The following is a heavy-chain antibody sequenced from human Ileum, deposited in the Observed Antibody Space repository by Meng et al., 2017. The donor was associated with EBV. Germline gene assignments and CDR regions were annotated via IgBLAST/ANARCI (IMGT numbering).Heavy chain of an antibody. Sequence: PLQDPGQGLVNPAQILTLTCSVSNGSVSSYGYYWTWIRQPPGKVLEWIGYMSYTGSTNYKSTLKSRVTISVDKSKNQFSLKLSSVTAADTAVYYCARERGGGDRGIQWGQGTLVTVSS. CDR1: NGSVSSYGYY. CDR2: MSYTGST. V-gene: IGHV4-61*08. D-gene: IGHD2-21*02. J-gene: IGHJ4*02. CDR3: ARERGGGDRGIQ.